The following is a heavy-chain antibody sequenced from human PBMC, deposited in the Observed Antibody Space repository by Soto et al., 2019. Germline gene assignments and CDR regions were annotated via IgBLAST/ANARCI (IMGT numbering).Heavy chain of an antibody. CDR1: GGTFSSYA. J-gene: IGHJ6*02. Sequence: ASVKVSCKASGGTFSSYAISWVRQAPGQGLELMGGIIPIFGTSNYAQQFQGRVTITADESTSTAYMELSSLRSEDTAVYYCAMKGRDTAPICPYHDYYDGMDVWGQGSTMTV. D-gene: IGHD5-18*01. CDR2: IIPIFGTS. CDR3: AMKGRDTAPICPYHDYYDGMDV. V-gene: IGHV1-69*13.